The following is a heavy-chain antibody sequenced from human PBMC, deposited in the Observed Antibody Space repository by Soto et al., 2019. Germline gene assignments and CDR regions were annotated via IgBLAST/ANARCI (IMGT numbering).Heavy chain of an antibody. CDR3: ARDRVSLRYFDWSPRGDYYYGLDV. J-gene: IGHJ6*02. V-gene: IGHV1-2*04. CDR1: GYTFTGYY. Sequence: ASVKVSCKASGYTFTGYYMHWVRQAPGQGLEWMGWINPNSGGTNYAQKFQGWVTMTRDTSISTAYMELSRLRSDDTAVYYCARDRVSLRYFDWSPRGDYYYGLDVWAQGTSVTGSS. CDR2: INPNSGGT. D-gene: IGHD3-9*01.